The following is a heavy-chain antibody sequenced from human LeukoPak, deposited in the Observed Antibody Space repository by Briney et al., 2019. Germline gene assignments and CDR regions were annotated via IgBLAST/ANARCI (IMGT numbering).Heavy chain of an antibody. J-gene: IGHJ5*02. V-gene: IGHV4-34*01. CDR1: RGSFSGYY. CDR2: INHSGST. D-gene: IGHD2-2*01. CDR3: ARRGNSVSSSWFDP. Sequence: SETLSLTCAVYRGSFSGYYWSWIRQPPGKGLEWIGEINHSGSTNYNPSLKSRVTISVDTSKNQFSLKLSSVTAADTAVYYCARRGNSVSSSWFDPWGQGTLVTVSS.